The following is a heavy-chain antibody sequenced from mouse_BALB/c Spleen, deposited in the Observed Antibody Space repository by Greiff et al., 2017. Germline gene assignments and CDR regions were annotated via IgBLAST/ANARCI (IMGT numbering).Heavy chain of an antibody. V-gene: IGHV1-14*01. Sequence: EVQLVESGPELVKPGASVKMSCKASGYTFTSYVMHWVKQKPGQGLEWIGYINPYNDGTKYNEKFKGKATLTSDKSSSTAYMELRSLTSEDSAVYYCARSGSTMSTFDYWGQGTTLTVSS. CDR2: INPYNDGT. CDR1: GYTFTSYV. D-gene: IGHD2-4*01. J-gene: IGHJ2*01. CDR3: ARSGSTMSTFDY.